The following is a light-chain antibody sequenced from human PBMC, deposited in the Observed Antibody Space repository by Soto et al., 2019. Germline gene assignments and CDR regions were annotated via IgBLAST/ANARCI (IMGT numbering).Light chain of an antibody. Sequence: QSVLAQPASVSGSPGQSITISCTGTSSDVGSYNYVSWYQQHPGKAPKLMIYEVSYRPSGVSNRFSGSKSGNTASLTISGLQAEDEADYYCSSFPTATTLVVFGGGTKLTVL. V-gene: IGLV2-14*01. CDR2: EVS. J-gene: IGLJ2*01. CDR1: SSDVGSYNY. CDR3: SSFPTATTLVV.